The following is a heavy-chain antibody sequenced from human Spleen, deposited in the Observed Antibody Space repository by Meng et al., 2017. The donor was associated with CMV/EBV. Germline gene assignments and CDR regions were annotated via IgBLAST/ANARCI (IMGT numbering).Heavy chain of an antibody. Sequence: ASVKVSCKASGYIFINHGISWVRQAPGQGLEWMGWISGYDGNTNYAQKFQDRVTMTIGTSTSTGYMELRSLRSDDTAVYYCARGMIAAAGDAFDTWGQGTMVTVSS. J-gene: IGHJ3*02. D-gene: IGHD6-13*01. CDR3: ARGMIAAAGDAFDT. V-gene: IGHV1-18*01. CDR2: ISGYDGNT. CDR1: GYIFINHG.